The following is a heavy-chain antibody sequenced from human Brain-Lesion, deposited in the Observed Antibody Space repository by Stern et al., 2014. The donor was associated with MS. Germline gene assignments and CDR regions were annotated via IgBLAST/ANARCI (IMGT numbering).Heavy chain of an antibody. Sequence: QVQLVQSGAEVKKPGASVKVSCKASGYTFTDYFMHWVRQAPGQGLEWLGWINPYSGDTKYAQKFQGWVTMTRDTSISTAYMERSSLRSDDTAVYYCARVPGGVFGGMDVWGQGTTVT. J-gene: IGHJ6*02. D-gene: IGHD4-23*01. CDR2: INPYSGDT. V-gene: IGHV1-2*04. CDR1: GYTFTDYF. CDR3: ARVPGGVFGGMDV.